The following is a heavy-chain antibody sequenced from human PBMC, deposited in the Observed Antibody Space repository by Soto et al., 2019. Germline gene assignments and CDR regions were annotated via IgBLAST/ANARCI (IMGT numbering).Heavy chain of an antibody. J-gene: IGHJ6*03. CDR1: VFAFSRYA. CDR2: ISGSGGST. Sequence: GSLRLSGAASVFAFSRYAMSWVRQAPGKGLEWVSAISGSGGSTYYADSVKGRFTISRDNSKNTLYLQMNSLRAEDTAVYYCAKEAQDGGGRYFYYYYYMDIWGKGTTVTVSS. V-gene: IGHV3-23*01. CDR3: AKEAQDGGGRYFYYYYYMDI. D-gene: IGHD2-21*01.